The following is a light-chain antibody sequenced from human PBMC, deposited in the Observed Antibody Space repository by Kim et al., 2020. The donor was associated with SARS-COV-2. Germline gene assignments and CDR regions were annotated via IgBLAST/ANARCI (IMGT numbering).Light chain of an antibody. V-gene: IGKV1-9*01. CDR3: QQLNSYPFT. J-gene: IGKJ5*01. CDR2: AAS. CDR1: QGISSY. Sequence: APVGDRVTITCRARQGISSYLAWYQQKPGKAPKLLIYAASTLQSGVPSRFSGSGSGTEFTLTISSLQPEDFATYYCQQLNSYPFTFGQGTRLEIK.